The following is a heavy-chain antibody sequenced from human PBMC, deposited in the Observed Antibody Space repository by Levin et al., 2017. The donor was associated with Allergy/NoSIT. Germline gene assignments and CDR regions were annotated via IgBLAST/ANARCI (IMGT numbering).Heavy chain of an antibody. CDR1: GFTFSSSA. D-gene: IGHD2-15*01. CDR2: ITGSGGST. V-gene: IGHV3-23*01. CDR3: ATFGYCSGGSCYSNAFDI. Sequence: LSLTCAASGFTFSSSAMSWVRQAPGKGLEWVSAITGSGGSTDYADSVKGRFTISRDNSKNTLYLQMNSLRAEDTAVYYCATFGYCSGGSCYSNAFDIWGQGTMVTVSS. J-gene: IGHJ3*02.